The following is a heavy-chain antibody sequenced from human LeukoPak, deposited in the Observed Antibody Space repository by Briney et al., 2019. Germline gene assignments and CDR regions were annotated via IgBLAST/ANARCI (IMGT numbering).Heavy chain of an antibody. Sequence: SETLSLTCTVSGVSISSYYWSWIRQPPGKGLEWIGNIFYSGSTYYGPSLKSRLTISLDTSRNQFSLKLNSVTAADTAVYYCAKSNGYGLIDIWGQGTMVTVSS. CDR1: GVSISSYY. J-gene: IGHJ3*02. V-gene: IGHV4-59*12. CDR3: AKSNGYGLIDI. CDR2: IFYSGST. D-gene: IGHD3-10*01.